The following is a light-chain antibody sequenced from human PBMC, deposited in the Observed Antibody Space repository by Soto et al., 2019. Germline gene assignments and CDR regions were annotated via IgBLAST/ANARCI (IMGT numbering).Light chain of an antibody. Sequence: DIQMTQSPSTLSGSVGDRVTITCRASQTISSWLAWYQQKPGKAPKLLIYKASTLKSGVPPRFSGSGSGTDFTLAISSLQPEDFATYYCLQDINYPWTFGQGTKVDIK. J-gene: IGKJ1*01. CDR2: KAS. CDR3: LQDINYPWT. CDR1: QTISSW. V-gene: IGKV1-5*03.